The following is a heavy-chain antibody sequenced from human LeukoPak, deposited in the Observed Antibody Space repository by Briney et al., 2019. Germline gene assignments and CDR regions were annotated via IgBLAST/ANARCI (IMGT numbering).Heavy chain of an antibody. CDR1: GGTFSSYA. J-gene: IGHJ5*02. CDR2: IIPILGIA. V-gene: IGHV1-69*04. CDR3: ARARVTSTSLNWFDP. D-gene: IGHD2-2*01. Sequence: SVKVSCKASGGTFSSYAISWVRQAPGQGLEWIGRIIPILGIANYAQKFQGRVTITADKSTSTAYMELSSLRSEDTAVYYCARARVTSTSLNWFDPWGQGTLVTVSS.